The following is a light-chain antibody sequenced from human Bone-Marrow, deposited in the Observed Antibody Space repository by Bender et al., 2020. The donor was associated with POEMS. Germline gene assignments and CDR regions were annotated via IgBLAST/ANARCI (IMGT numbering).Light chain of an antibody. V-gene: IGLV2-14*03. J-gene: IGLJ3*02. CDR3: SSYSSTSTSRL. CDR2: DVT. CDR1: SSDVGGYNY. Sequence: QSALTQPASVSGSPGQSTTISCTGTSSDVGGYNYVSWYQHHPGKAPKLIISDVTNRPSGVSNRFTGSKSGNTASLTISGLQAEDEADYYCSSYSSTSTSRLFGGGTKVTVL.